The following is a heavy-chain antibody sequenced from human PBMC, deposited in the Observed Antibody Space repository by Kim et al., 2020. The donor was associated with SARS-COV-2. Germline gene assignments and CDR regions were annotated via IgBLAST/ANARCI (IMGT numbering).Heavy chain of an antibody. D-gene: IGHD3-22*01. CDR3: ARDRGGYWYYDSSEYNAWFDP. CDR2: ISADNGNT. CDR1: GYTFTSYG. Sequence: ASVKVSCKASGYTFTSYGISWVRQAPGQGLEWMGWISADNGNTNYAQKLQGRVTMTTDTSTSTAYMELRSLRSDDTAVYYCARDRGGYWYYDSSEYNAWFDPWGQGTLVTVSS. J-gene: IGHJ5*02. V-gene: IGHV1-18*01.